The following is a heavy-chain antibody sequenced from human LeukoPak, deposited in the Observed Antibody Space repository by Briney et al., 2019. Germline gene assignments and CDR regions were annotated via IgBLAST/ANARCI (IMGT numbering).Heavy chain of an antibody. Sequence: GGSLRHSCAASGFTFSDYYMSWIRQAPGKGLEWVSYVSSSSSYTNYADSVKGRFTISRDNAKNSLYLQMNSLRAEDTAVYYCASGKLWFGELSSFDYWGQGTLVTVSS. CDR3: ASGKLWFGELSSFDY. CDR2: VSSSSSYT. D-gene: IGHD3-10*01. CDR1: GFTFSDYY. J-gene: IGHJ4*02. V-gene: IGHV3-11*06.